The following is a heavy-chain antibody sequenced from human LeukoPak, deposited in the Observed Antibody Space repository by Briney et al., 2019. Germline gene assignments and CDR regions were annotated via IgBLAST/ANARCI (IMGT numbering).Heavy chain of an antibody. Sequence: SETLSLTCTVSGGSISSYYWSWIRQPPGKGLEWIGYIYYSGSTNYNPSLKSRVTISVDTSKNQFSLKLSSVTAADTAVYYCAGLRYDSSGYHWGQGTLVTVSS. CDR2: IYYSGST. CDR3: AGLRYDSSGYH. J-gene: IGHJ4*02. V-gene: IGHV4-59*01. CDR1: GGSISSYY. D-gene: IGHD3-22*01.